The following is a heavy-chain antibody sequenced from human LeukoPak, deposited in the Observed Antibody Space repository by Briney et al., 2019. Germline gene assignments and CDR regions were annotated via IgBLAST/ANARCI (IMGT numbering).Heavy chain of an antibody. J-gene: IGHJ4*02. V-gene: IGHV1-2*02. CDR2: INPYSEDT. D-gene: IGHD5-12*01. Sequence: ASVKVSCKASGYSFTGYYIHWVRQAPGQGLAWMGWINPYSEDTTYAQKLQLRLTLTRDTSISTAYMDLNRLKSDDTAVYYCARTNGGYEYNWGQGTRVSVSS. CDR3: ARTNGGYEYN. CDR1: GYSFTGYY.